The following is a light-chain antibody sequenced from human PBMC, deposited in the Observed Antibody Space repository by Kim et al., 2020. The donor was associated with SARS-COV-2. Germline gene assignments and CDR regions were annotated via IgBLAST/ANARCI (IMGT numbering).Light chain of an antibody. CDR1: SSNIGSNT. V-gene: IGLV1-44*01. Sequence: ELTQPPSASGTPGQRVSISCSGSSSNIGSNTVNWYQQLPGTAPKLLIYSNNQRPSGVPDRFSGSKSGTSASLAISGLQSEDEADYYCAAWDDSLNGPVFGGGTQLTVL. J-gene: IGLJ2*01. CDR2: SNN. CDR3: AAWDDSLNGPV.